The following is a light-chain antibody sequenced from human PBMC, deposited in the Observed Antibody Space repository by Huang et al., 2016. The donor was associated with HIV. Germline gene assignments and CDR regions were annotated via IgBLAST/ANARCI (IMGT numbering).Light chain of an antibody. CDR1: ESIGSD. J-gene: IGKJ2*01. Sequence: EMLMTQSPATLSVSPGDGVSLSCRAGESIGSDLAWYQQRPVQAPWLLIYGTSTRASGVPARFSGGGSGTDFTLTITSLQSEDFVIYFCQQYNKWPYTFGLGTKLEIK. CDR3: QQYNKWPYT. V-gene: IGKV3-15*01. CDR2: GTS.